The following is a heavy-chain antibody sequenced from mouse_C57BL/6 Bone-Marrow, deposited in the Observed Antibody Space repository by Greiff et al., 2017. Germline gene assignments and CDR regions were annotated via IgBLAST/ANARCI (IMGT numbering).Heavy chain of an antibody. CDR1: GFTFSDAW. Sequence: EVQGVESGGGLVQPGGSMKLSCAASGFTFSDAWMDWVRQSPEKGLEWVAEIRNKANNHSTSSAESVKGRFTISRDDSKSSVYQQRNSIRAEDAVIYYCSRNRGPYCDDWGQGTTLTVSS. CDR2: IRNKANNHST. CDR3: SRNRGPYCDD. V-gene: IGHV6-6*01. J-gene: IGHJ2*01. D-gene: IGHD3-3*01.